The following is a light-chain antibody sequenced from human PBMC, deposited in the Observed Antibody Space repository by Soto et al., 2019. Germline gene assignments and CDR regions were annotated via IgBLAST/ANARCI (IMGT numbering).Light chain of an antibody. V-gene: IGKV3-20*01. J-gene: IGKJ1*01. CDR2: GAS. Sequence: SVCPVTLSTARRSTLYCRDSPSQSVSYFAGYNQKPGRTARLLIYGASSRATGIPDRFRGTGSGTDLTLTISRLEHDDFPVYYCHQHDSSRRTFGQGTKVDI. CDR3: HQHDSSRRT. CDR1: PSQSVSY.